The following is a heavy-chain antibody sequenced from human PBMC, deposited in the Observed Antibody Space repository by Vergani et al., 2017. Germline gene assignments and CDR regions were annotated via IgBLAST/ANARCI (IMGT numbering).Heavy chain of an antibody. Sequence: QVQLVQSGAEVKKPGSSVKVSCKASGGTFSSYTISWVRQAPGQGLEWMGRIIPILGIANYAQKFQGRVTITADKSTSTAYMELSSLRSEDTAVYYCASSAVVMNAGWFDPWGQGTLVTVSS. CDR2: IIPILGIA. CDR3: ASSAVVMNAGWFDP. CDR1: GGTFSSYT. J-gene: IGHJ5*02. D-gene: IGHD3-22*01. V-gene: IGHV1-69*02.